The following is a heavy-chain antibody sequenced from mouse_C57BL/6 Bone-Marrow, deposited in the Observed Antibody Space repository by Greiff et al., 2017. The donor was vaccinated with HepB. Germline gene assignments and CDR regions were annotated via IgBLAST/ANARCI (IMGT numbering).Heavy chain of an antibody. D-gene: IGHD1-1*01. Sequence: EVQGVESGPGLAKPSQTLSLTCSVTGYSITSDYWNWIRKFPGNKLEYMGYISYSGSTYYNPSLKSRISITRDTSKNQYYLQLNSVTTEDTATYYCARSPIYYRWYFDVWGTGTTVTVSS. CDR2: ISYSGST. J-gene: IGHJ1*03. CDR1: GYSITSDY. V-gene: IGHV3-8*01. CDR3: ARSPIYYRWYFDV.